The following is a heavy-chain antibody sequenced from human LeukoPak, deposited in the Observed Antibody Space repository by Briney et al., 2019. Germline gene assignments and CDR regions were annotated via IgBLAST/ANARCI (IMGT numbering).Heavy chain of an antibody. V-gene: IGHV4-59*12. D-gene: IGHD6-6*01. CDR3: ARGSSSSFSHFDY. CDR1: GGSISNYY. CDR2: ISYSGNT. Sequence: SETLSLTCTVSGGSISNYYWTWIRQPPGKGLEWIGFISYSGNTNYNPSLKSRVTISVDKSKNQFSLKLSSVTAADTAVYYCARGSSSSFSHFDYWGQGTLVTVSS. J-gene: IGHJ4*02.